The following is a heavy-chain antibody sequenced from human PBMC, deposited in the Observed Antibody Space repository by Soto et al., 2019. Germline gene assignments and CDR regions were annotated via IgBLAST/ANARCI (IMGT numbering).Heavy chain of an antibody. J-gene: IGHJ4*02. D-gene: IGHD3-3*01. CDR2: ISGSGGST. Sequence: VGSLRLSCAASGFTFSSYAMSCVRQAPGKGLEWVSAISGSGGSTYYADSVKGRFTISRDNSKNTLYLQMNSLRAEDTAVYYCAKERVTIFGVVTSLPDYWGQGTLVTVSS. CDR3: AKERVTIFGVVTSLPDY. CDR1: GFTFSSYA. V-gene: IGHV3-23*01.